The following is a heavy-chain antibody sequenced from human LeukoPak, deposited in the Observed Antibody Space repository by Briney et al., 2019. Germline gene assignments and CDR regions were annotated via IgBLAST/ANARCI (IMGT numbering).Heavy chain of an antibody. CDR3: ARGPSGMDV. Sequence: SETLSLTCTVSGVSISRSSYYWGWIRQPPGKGLEWIGSMYYSGSTYYNPSLKSRVTISVDTSKSQFSLKLSSVTAADTAVYYCARGPSGMDVWGQGTTVTVSS. J-gene: IGHJ6*02. CDR2: MYYSGST. V-gene: IGHV4-39*01. CDR1: GVSISRSSYY.